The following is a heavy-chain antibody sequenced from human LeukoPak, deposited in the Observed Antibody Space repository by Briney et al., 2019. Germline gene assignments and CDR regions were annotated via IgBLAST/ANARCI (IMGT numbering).Heavy chain of an antibody. CDR3: AKDEARYTYGYFH. CDR2: IRYDGSNT. J-gene: IGHJ4*02. Sequence: GGSLRLSCAASGFTFSSYGMHWVRQAPGKGLEWVAFIRYDGSNTYYADSVKGRFTISRDNSKSTLYLQINSLRAEDTAMYYCAKDEARYTYGYFHWGQGTLVTVSS. CDR1: GFTFSSYG. V-gene: IGHV3-30*02. D-gene: IGHD5-18*01.